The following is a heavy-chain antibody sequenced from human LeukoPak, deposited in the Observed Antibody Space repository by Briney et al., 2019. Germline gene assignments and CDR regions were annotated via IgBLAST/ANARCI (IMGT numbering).Heavy chain of an antibody. D-gene: IGHD1-14*01. CDR1: GGSISSYY. V-gene: IGHV4-59*01. CDR3: ARHNAHFDY. CDR2: IYYSGST. J-gene: IGHJ4*02. Sequence: SETLSLTCTVSGGSISSYYWSWIRQPPGKGLEWIGYIYYSGSTNYNPSLKSRVTISVDTSKNQFSLKLGSVTAADTAVYYCARHNAHFDYWGQGTLVTVSS.